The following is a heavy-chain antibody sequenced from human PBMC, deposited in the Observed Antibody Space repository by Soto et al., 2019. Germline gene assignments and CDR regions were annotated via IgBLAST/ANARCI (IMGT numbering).Heavy chain of an antibody. CDR3: ASVPRAAGPVTLTD. D-gene: IGHD6-13*01. CDR2: IYSSGTT. CDR1: GFTVSMYY. Sequence: EVQLVESGGVLVQPGGSLRLSCAASGFTVSMYYMSWVRQAPGKGLEWVSVIYSSGTTYYADSVKGRFTISRDNSKNTLYLQMDSLRAEDTAVYYCASVPRAAGPVTLTDWGQGTLVTVSS. J-gene: IGHJ4*02. V-gene: IGHV3-66*01.